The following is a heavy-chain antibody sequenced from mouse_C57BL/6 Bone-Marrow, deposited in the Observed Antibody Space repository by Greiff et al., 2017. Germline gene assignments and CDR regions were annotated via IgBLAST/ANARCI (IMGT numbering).Heavy chain of an antibody. Sequence: EVKLMESGGGLVQPKGSLKLSCAASGFSFTTYAMNWVRQAPGTGLEWVARLRSNSNNYATYYAASVKDRFTISSDDSESMPYLQMNNMTTEDAAMDYCVRQYYSNPDWFAYWGQGTLVTVSA. V-gene: IGHV10-1*01. J-gene: IGHJ3*01. CDR2: LRSNSNNYAT. CDR1: GFSFTTYA. D-gene: IGHD2-5*01. CDR3: VRQYYSNPDWFAY.